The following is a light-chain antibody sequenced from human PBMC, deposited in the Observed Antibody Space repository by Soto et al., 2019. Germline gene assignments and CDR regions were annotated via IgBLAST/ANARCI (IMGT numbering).Light chain of an antibody. CDR2: EVS. V-gene: IGLV2-14*01. J-gene: IGLJ2*01. CDR1: SSDIGGYNY. CDR3: ASYTSFTTPCVI. Sequence: QSVLTQPASVSGSPGQSITISCTGTSSDIGGYNYVSWYQQHPGKAPKFIIYEVSNRPSGVSNRFSGSKSGNTASLSISGLQAEDVADYYCASYTSFTTPCVIFGGGTRLTVL.